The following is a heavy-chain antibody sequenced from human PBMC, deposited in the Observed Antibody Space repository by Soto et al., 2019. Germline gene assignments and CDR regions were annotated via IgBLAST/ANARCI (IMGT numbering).Heavy chain of an antibody. D-gene: IGHD2-2*02. CDR1: GGTFSSYA. Sequence: VQLVQSGAEVKKPGSSVKVSCKASGGTFSSYAISWVRQAPGQGLEWMGGIIPIFGTANYAQKFQGRVTITADKSTSTAYMELSSLRSEDTAVYYCARGVVVVPAAISCWFDPWGQGTLVTVSS. J-gene: IGHJ5*02. CDR2: IIPIFGTA. CDR3: ARGVVVVPAAISCWFDP. V-gene: IGHV1-69*06.